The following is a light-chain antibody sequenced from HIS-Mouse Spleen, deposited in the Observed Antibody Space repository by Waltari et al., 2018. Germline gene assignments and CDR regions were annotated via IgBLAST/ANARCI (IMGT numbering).Light chain of an antibody. CDR3: SSYTSSSTLV. V-gene: IGLV2-18*02. CDR1: SSDVGSSTR. Sequence: QSALTQPPSVSRSPGQSVTISCTGTSSDVGSSTRVSWYQQPPGTAPKLMIYEVSNRPSGVPDRFSGSKSGNTASLTISGLQAEDEADYYCSSYTSSSTLVFGGGTKLTVL. CDR2: EVS. J-gene: IGLJ3*02.